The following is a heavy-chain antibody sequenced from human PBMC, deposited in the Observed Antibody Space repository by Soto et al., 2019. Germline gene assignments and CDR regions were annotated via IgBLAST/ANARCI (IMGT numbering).Heavy chain of an antibody. D-gene: IGHD4-17*01. CDR2: IIPIFGTA. J-gene: IGHJ3*02. V-gene: IGHV1-69*01. Sequence: QVQLVQSGAEVKKPGSSVKVSCKASGGTFSSYAISWVRQAPGQGLEWVGGIIPIFGTANYAEKFQGRVTITADESTSTAYMELSSLRSEDTAVYYCARQTTVVTHEAFDIWGQGTMVTVSS. CDR1: GGTFSSYA. CDR3: ARQTTVVTHEAFDI.